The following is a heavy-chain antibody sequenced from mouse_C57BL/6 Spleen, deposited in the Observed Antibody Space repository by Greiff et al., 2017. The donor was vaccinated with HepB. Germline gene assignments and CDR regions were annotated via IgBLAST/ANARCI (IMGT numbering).Heavy chain of an antibody. CDR2: FYPGSGSI. D-gene: IGHD2-3*01. Sequence: VQLKESGAELVKPGASVKLSCKASGYTFTEYTIHWVKQRSGQGLEWIGWFYPGSGSIKYNEKFKDKATLTADKSSSTVYMELSRLTSEDSAVYFCARHEDYDGYYGWYFDVWGTGTTVTVSS. CDR1: GYTFTEYT. V-gene: IGHV1-62-2*01. CDR3: ARHEDYDGYYGWYFDV. J-gene: IGHJ1*03.